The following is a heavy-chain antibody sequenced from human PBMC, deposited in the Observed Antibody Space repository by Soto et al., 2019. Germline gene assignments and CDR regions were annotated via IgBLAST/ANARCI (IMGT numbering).Heavy chain of an antibody. V-gene: IGHV5-51*01. D-gene: IGHD6-13*01. CDR2: IYPGDSDT. J-gene: IGHJ6*02. Sequence: HGESLKISCKGSGYSFTSYWIGWVRQMPGKGLEWMGIIYPGDSDTRYSPSFQGQVTISADKSISTAYLQWSSLKASDTAMYYCARPQQLVHFKYGDYYYGMDVWGQGTTVTVSS. CDR3: ARPQQLVHFKYGDYYYGMDV. CDR1: GYSFTSYW.